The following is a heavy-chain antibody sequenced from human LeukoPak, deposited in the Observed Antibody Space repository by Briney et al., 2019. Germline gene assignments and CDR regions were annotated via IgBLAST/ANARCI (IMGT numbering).Heavy chain of an antibody. V-gene: IGHV3-43*01. D-gene: IGHD5-18*01. CDR3: IKEGRGYKYRLRD. Sequence: GGSLRLSCATSGFTFGDFTMHWVRQPPGKGLEWVSLIGRRGDPKYYANSLEGRFTISRDNRRRYVFLQMNSLRPDDTAFYYCIKEGRGYKYRLRDWGQGTLVTVSS. J-gene: IGHJ4*02. CDR1: GFTFGDFT. CDR2: IGRRGDPK.